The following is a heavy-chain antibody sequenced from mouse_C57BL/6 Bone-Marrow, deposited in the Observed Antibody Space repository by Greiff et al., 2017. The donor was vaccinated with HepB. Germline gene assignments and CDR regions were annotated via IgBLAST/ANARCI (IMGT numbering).Heavy chain of an antibody. J-gene: IGHJ2*01. D-gene: IGHD1-1*01. CDR1: GYTFTSYG. V-gene: IGHV1-81*01. Sequence: QVQLKQSGAELARPGASVKLSCKASGYTFTSYGISWVKQRTGQGLEWIGEIYPRSGNTYYNEKFKGKATLTADKSSSTAYMELRSLTSEDSAVYFCARSHYGSSYFDYWGQGTTLTVSS. CDR3: ARSHYGSSYFDY. CDR2: IYPRSGNT.